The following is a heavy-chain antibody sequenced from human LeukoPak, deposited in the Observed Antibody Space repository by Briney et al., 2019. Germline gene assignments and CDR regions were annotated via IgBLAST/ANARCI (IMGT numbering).Heavy chain of an antibody. J-gene: IGHJ4*02. V-gene: IGHV3-30*04. CDR3: ARVRSAAAGPLDY. Sequence: PGGSLRLSCAASGFTFSSYAMHWVRQAPGKGLEWVAVISYDGSNKYYADSVKGRFTISRDNSKNTLYLQMNRLRADDTAVYHCARVRSAAAGPLDYWGQGTLVTVSS. CDR2: ISYDGSNK. D-gene: IGHD6-13*01. CDR1: GFTFSSYA.